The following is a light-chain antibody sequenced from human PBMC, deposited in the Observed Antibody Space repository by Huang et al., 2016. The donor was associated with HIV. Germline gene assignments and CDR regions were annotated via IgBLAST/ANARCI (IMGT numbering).Light chain of an antibody. CDR1: ESPLHSDGKTS. CDR3: MQGGHLLSFT. Sequence: EIVMTQTPLSLSVTPGQPVSISCKASESPLHSDGKTSLFWYVQKPGHTPQLLISEVSSRFSGVPDRCSGSVSGTDVTPKISRVEADEVGVYYCMQGGHLLSFTFGPGTKVDIK. V-gene: IGKV2-29*02. J-gene: IGKJ3*01. CDR2: EVS.